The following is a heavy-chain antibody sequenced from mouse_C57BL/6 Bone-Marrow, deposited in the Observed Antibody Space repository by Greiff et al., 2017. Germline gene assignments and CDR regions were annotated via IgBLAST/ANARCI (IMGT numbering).Heavy chain of an antibody. V-gene: IGHV5-17*01. D-gene: IGHD2-4*01. CDR2: ISSGSSTI. Sequence: EVHLVESGGGLVKPGGSLKLSCAASGFTFSDYGMHWVRQAPEKGLEWVAYISSGSSTIYYADTVKGRFTISRDNAKNTLFLQMTSLRSEDTAMYYCARPSDYDDGYAMDYWGQGTSVTVSS. CDR1: GFTFSDYG. J-gene: IGHJ4*01. CDR3: ARPSDYDDGYAMDY.